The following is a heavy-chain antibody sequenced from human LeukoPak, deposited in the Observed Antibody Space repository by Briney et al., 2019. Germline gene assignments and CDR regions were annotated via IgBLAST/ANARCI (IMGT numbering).Heavy chain of an antibody. CDR1: GCTVSGNY. CDR2: IYSGGST. CDR3: ARARHSSSWYYFDY. D-gene: IGHD6-13*01. J-gene: IGHJ4*02. Sequence: GGPLRLSCAASGCTVSGNYMSWVRQAPGKGLEWVSIIYSGGSTYYADSVKGRFTISRDNSKNTLYLQMNSLRAEDTAVYYCARARHSSSWYYFDYWGQGTLVTVSS. V-gene: IGHV3-66*02.